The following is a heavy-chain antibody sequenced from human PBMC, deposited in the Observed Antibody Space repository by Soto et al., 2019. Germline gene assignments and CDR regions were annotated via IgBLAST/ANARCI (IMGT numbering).Heavy chain of an antibody. CDR1: GGSISSSNDY. V-gene: IGHV4-39*01. CDR3: ARLQGYCITTGCYGHYAMDV. CDR2: MFHSGRT. D-gene: IGHD2-2*01. J-gene: IGHJ6*02. Sequence: PSETLSLTCSVSGGSISSSNDYWGWIRQPPGKGLEWLGSMFHSGRTYHNPSLKSRVSISVDTSRNLFSLQLSSVTAADTAVYYCARLQGYCITTGCYGHYAMDVWGQRTTVTVSS.